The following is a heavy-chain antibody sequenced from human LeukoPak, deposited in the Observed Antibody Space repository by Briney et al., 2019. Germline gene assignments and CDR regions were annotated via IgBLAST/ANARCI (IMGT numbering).Heavy chain of an antibody. V-gene: IGHV4-34*01. CDR1: GGSFSGYY. CDR2: INHSGST. D-gene: IGHD2-15*01. CDR3: ARVTPYCSGGSCYPGWFDP. J-gene: IGHJ5*02. Sequence: SETLSLTCAVYGGSFSGYYWSWIRQPPGKGLEWIGEINHSGSTNYNPSLKSRVTISVDTSKNQFSLKLSSVTAADTAVYYCARVTPYCSGGSCYPGWFDPWGQGTVVTVSS.